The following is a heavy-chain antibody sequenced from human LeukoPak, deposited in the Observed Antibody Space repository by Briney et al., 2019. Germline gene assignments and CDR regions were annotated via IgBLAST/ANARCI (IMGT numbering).Heavy chain of an antibody. CDR2: ISSSGSTM. D-gene: IGHD3-9*01. Sequence: GGSLRLSCAASGFTFSSYEMNWVRQAPGKGLEWISYISSSGSTMYYADSVKGRFTISRDNANNTLFLQMDRLKGEDTAVYFCAKERDETGYFNAPFDQWGQGTLVTVSS. CDR1: GFTFSSYE. CDR3: AKERDETGYFNAPFDQ. J-gene: IGHJ4*02. V-gene: IGHV3-48*03.